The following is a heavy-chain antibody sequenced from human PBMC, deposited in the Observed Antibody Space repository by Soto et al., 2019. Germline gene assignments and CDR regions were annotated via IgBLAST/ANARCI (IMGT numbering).Heavy chain of an antibody. D-gene: IGHD2-2*01. CDR1: GGTFSSYA. CDR2: IIPIPDTA. Sequence: QVQLVQSGAEVKKPGSSVKVSCKASGGTFSSYAISWVRQAPGQGLEWMGGIIPIPDTANYAQKFQGRGTITADESGSTAYMELSSVRSEDTAVYYCARAQGSSTSLEIYYYYYYGMDVWGQGTTVSVSS. V-gene: IGHV1-69*01. CDR3: ARAQGSSTSLEIYYYYYYGMDV. J-gene: IGHJ6*02.